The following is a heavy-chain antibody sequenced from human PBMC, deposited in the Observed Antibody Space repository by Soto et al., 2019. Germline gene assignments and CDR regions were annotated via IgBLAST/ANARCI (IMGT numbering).Heavy chain of an antibody. J-gene: IGHJ4*02. CDR2: IIPIFGTT. CDR3: TVRSMGDVDS. D-gene: IGHD1-26*01. Sequence: QVHLVQSGAEVKKPGSSVKVSCTASGGTFGTYIISWVRQGPGQGLEWMGGIIPIFGTTTYAQKFQGRVTITADESSGTAYMALSSLRSGDTALYYCTVRSMGDVDSWGQGTLVAVSS. V-gene: IGHV1-69*01. CDR1: GGTFGTYI.